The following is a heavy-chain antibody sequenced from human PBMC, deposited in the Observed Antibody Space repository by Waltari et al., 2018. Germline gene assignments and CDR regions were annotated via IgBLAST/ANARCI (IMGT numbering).Heavy chain of an antibody. CDR3: ARSRRGDYYDPSSH. D-gene: IGHD3-16*01. J-gene: IGHJ4*02. Sequence: EVSLVESGGKVVKPGGSLRLSCATSGFFFNNFGLNWFRQAPGKGLEWGATISMGGKISYYGQSVEGRFTISRDNAKKSVFLQMNSLRADDTATYYCARSRRGDYYDPSSHWGQGTLVTVSS. V-gene: IGHV3-21*01. CDR1: GFFFNNFG. CDR2: ISMGGKIS.